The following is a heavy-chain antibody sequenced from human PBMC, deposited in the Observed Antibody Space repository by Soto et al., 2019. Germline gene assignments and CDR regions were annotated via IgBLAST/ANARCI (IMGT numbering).Heavy chain of an antibody. Sequence: SGPTRVNPTQTLTLTCTFSGFSLGTSGVGVGWIRQPPGKALEWLAFIYWNDDKRYSPFLRSRLTITKDTSRNQVVLTMTNMETVEKGTYYCAHRQRDSWNEGVWFDTWAQR. CDR2: IYWNDDK. J-gene: IGHJ5*02. V-gene: IGHV2-5*01. D-gene: IGHD1-1*01. CDR1: GFSLGTSGVG. CDR3: AHRQRDSWNEGVWFDT.